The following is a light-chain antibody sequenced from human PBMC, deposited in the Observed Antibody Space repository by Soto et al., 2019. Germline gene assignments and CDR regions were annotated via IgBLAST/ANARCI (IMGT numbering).Light chain of an antibody. Sequence: QSVLTQPASVSGSPGQSITISCTGTSSDVGSYNLVSWYQQLPGKAPKLMIYEATMRPSGVSNRFSGSKSANTASLTISGLQAEDEADYYCCSYAGSSSFRVFGTGTKVTVL. CDR3: CSYAGSSSFRV. CDR1: SSDVGSYNL. J-gene: IGLJ1*01. V-gene: IGLV2-23*02. CDR2: EAT.